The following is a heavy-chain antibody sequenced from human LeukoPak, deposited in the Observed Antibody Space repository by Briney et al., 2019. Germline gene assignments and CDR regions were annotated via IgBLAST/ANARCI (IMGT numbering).Heavy chain of an antibody. J-gene: IGHJ5*02. Sequence: GGSLRLSCAASGFTFSDYYMTWIRQAPGRGLEWISYINGSSSDTKYADSVKGRFTISRDNAKNSLYLLMNSLRAENTAVYYCARRGTTYCTVDSCHPNWFDPWGQGTLVTVSS. CDR3: ARRGTTYCTVDSCHPNWFDP. CDR1: GFTFSDYY. D-gene: IGHD2-15*01. CDR2: INGSSSDT. V-gene: IGHV3-11*03.